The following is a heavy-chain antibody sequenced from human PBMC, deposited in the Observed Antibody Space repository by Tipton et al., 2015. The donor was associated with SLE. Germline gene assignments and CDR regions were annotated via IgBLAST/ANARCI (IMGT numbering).Heavy chain of an antibody. Sequence: SLRLSCAASGFTFSTYAMHWVRQAPGKGLEWVAVTSYDGSNKYYADSVKGRFTISRDNSKNTLYLRMNSLRAEDTAVYYCARDLGSWGFDYWGQGTLVTVSS. D-gene: IGHD2-15*01. J-gene: IGHJ4*02. V-gene: IGHV3-30*04. CDR2: TSYDGSNK. CDR3: ARDLGSWGFDY. CDR1: GFTFSTYA.